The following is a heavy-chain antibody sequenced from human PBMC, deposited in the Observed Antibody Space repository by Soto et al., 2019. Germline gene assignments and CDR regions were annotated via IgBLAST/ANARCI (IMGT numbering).Heavy chain of an antibody. J-gene: IGHJ6*02. V-gene: IGHV4-30-4*01. CDR3: ARARDCISTSGYPRRGMDV. CDR2: IYYSGST. Sequence: QVQLQESGPGLVKPSQTLSLTCTVSGGSISSGDYYWSWIRQPPGKGLEWIGYIYYSGSTYYNPSLKSRVTMSVDTSKNQFSRELSSVTAADTAVYYWARARDCISTSGYPRRGMDVWGQGTTVTVSS. D-gene: IGHD2-2*01. CDR1: GGSISSGDYY.